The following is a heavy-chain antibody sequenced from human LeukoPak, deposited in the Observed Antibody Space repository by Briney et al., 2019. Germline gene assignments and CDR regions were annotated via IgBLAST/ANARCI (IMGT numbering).Heavy chain of an antibody. CDR1: GFTLSSYG. Sequence: AGGSLRLSCAASGFTLSSYGMHWVRQAPGKGLEWVAFIRHDGSNKYYADSVKGRFTISRDNSKNTLYLQMNSLRAEDTAVYYCARGGYYDSSGYYSFDYWGQGTLVTVSS. J-gene: IGHJ4*02. CDR3: ARGGYYDSSGYYSFDY. CDR2: IRHDGSNK. V-gene: IGHV3-30*02. D-gene: IGHD3-22*01.